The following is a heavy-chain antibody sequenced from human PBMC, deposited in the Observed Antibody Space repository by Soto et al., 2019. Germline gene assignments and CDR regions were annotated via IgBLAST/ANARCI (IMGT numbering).Heavy chain of an antibody. Sequence: PSETLSLTCAVYGGSFSGYYWGWIRQPPGKWLEWVGEINHSGSTNYNPSLKSRVTISVDTSKNQFSPKLSSVTAANTAVYYGARGRVDTIGKYYFDYWGQGTLVTVSS. J-gene: IGHJ4*02. CDR3: ARGRVDTIGKYYFDY. CDR1: GGSFSGYY. CDR2: INHSGST. V-gene: IGHV4-34*01. D-gene: IGHD5-12*01.